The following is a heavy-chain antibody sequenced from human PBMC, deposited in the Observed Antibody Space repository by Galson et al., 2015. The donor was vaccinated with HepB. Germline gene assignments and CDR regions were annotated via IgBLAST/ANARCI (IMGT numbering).Heavy chain of an antibody. V-gene: IGHV3-23*01. Sequence: SLRLSCAASGFTFGNYAMNWVRQAPGKALAWVSGISDSGGTTYYADSVKGRFTISRDNPKNTLYLQLNSLRAEDTAVYYCAKDGYYSWDGGAFDYWGQGTLVTVSS. CDR1: GFTFGNYA. J-gene: IGHJ4*02. CDR3: AKDGYYSWDGGAFDY. D-gene: IGHD2-2*03. CDR2: ISDSGGTT.